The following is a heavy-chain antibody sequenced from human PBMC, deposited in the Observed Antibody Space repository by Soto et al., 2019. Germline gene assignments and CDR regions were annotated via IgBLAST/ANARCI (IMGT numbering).Heavy chain of an antibody. D-gene: IGHD3-16*01. CDR3: ARGGGLYWYFDL. CDR1: GYTFTSYA. CDR2: INAGNGNT. J-gene: IGHJ2*01. Sequence: QVQLVQSGAEVKKPGASVKVSCKASGYTFTSYAMHWVRQAPGQRLEWMGWINAGNGNTKYSQKFQGRVTITRDTSDSTAYMELSSLRSEDTGVYYCARGGGLYWYFDLWGRGALVTGSS. V-gene: IGHV1-3*01.